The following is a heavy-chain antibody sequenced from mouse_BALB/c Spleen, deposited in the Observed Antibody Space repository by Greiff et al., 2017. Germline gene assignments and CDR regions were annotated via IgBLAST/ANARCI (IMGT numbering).Heavy chain of an antibody. CDR1: GYSITSGYS. D-gene: IGHD1-1*01. J-gene: IGHJ1*01. Sequence: EVLLVESGPDLVKPSQSLSLTCTVTGYSITSGYSWPWIQQFPGNKLEWMGYIHYSGSTNYNPSLNSRISITRDTSKNQFFLQLNSVTTEDTATYYCARYYYYGSIDWYFDVWGAGTTVTVSA. CDR3: ARYYYYGSIDWYFDV. CDR2: IHYSGST. V-gene: IGHV3-1*02.